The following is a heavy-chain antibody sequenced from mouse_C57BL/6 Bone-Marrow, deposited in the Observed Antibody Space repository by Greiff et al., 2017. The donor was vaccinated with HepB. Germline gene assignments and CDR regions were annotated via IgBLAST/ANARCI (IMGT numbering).Heavy chain of an antibody. V-gene: IGHV1-7*01. D-gene: IGHD1-1*01. CDR2: INPSSGYT. CDR1: GYTFTSYW. CDR3: ASDYYGSPPFAY. J-gene: IGHJ3*01. Sequence: VQLQQSGAELAKPGASVKLSCKASGYTFTSYWMHWLKQRPGQGLEWIGYINPSSGYTKYNQKFKDKATLTADKSSSTAYMQLSSLTYEDSAVYYCASDYYGSPPFAYWGQGTLVTVSA.